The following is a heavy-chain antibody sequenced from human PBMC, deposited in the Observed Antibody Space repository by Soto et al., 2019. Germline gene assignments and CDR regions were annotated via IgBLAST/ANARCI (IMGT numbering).Heavy chain of an antibody. CDR1: GGTFSSYT. V-gene: IGHV1-69*02. Sequence: QVQLVQSGAEVKKPGSSVKVSCKASGGTFSSYTISWVRQAPGQGLEWMGRIIPILGIANYAQKCQGRVTITADKSTSTAYRGLISLRSENQAVYYFARISWGGGISNGYWGQGTLVTVSS. CDR3: ARISWGGGISNGY. D-gene: IGHD2-8*01. J-gene: IGHJ4*02. CDR2: IIPILGIA.